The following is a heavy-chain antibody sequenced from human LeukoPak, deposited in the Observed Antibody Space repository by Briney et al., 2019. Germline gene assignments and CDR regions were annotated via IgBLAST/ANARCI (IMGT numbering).Heavy chain of an antibody. V-gene: IGHV3-23*01. J-gene: IGHJ4*02. CDR1: GFTFSSNA. CDR2: IIGGGSTI. CDR3: AKPSGDRWELLRFDF. D-gene: IGHD1-26*01. Sequence: GGSLRLSCAASGFTFSSNAITWVRQAPGGGREWVSSIIGGGSTIYYAAPVKGRFTISRDNSKNTLFLQMNSLRAEDTAIYYCAKPSGDRWELLRFDFWGQGALVTVSS.